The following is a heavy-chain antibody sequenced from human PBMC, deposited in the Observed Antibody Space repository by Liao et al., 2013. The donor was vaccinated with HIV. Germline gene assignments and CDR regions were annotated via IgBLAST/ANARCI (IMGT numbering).Heavy chain of an antibody. Sequence: QVQLQESGPGLVKPSQTLSLTCTVSGGSISSGSYYWTWIRQPAGKGLEWIGEINHSGSTNYNPSLKSRVTMSVDTSKNQFSLKLSSVTAADTAVYYCARGTSRELLRVKQYFQHWGQGTLVTVSS. CDR3: ARGTSRELLRVKQYFQH. V-gene: IGHV4-61*02. J-gene: IGHJ1*01. CDR2: INHSGST. D-gene: IGHD1-26*01. CDR1: GGSISSGSYY.